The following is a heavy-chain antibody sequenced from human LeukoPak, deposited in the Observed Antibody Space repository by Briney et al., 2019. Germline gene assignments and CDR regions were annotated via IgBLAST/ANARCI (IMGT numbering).Heavy chain of an antibody. D-gene: IGHD2-21*01. V-gene: IGHV3-23*01. CDR2: VSGDGGTT. CDR3: VKKYCGSANCRFDY. Sequence: GGSLRLSCAASGFTVSSNYMSWVRQAPGKGLEWVSIVSGDGGTTIHADSVRGRFAISRDNSKNTLYLQMNSLRVEDTALYYCVKKYCGSANCRFDYWGQGTLVTVSS. J-gene: IGHJ4*02. CDR1: GFTVSSNY.